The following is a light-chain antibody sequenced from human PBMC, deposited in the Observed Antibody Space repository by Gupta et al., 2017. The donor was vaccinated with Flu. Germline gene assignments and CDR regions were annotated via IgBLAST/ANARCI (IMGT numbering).Light chain of an antibody. CDR2: GVT. J-gene: IGLJ2*01. Sequence: QSALTQPASGSGSPGQSITISCTGTSSDIGSYNYVSWYQQHPGQAPKLLIDGVTNRPSGVSNRFSASKSGDTASLTISGLQAEDEADYYCSSCISSSTLVFGGGTKLTVL. CDR1: SSDIGSYNY. V-gene: IGLV2-14*01. CDR3: SSCISSSTLV.